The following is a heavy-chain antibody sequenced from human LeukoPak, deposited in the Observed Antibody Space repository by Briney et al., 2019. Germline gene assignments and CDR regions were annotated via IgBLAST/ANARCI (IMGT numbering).Heavy chain of an antibody. Sequence: GGSLRLSRAASGFTFSSYSMNWVRQAPGKGLEWVSSISSSSSYIYYADSVKGRFTISRDNAKNSLYLQMNSLRAEDTAVYYCARDPGPIHIGYWGQGTLVTVSS. D-gene: IGHD5-12*01. V-gene: IGHV3-21*01. CDR2: ISSSSSYI. J-gene: IGHJ4*02. CDR3: ARDPGPIHIGY. CDR1: GFTFSSYS.